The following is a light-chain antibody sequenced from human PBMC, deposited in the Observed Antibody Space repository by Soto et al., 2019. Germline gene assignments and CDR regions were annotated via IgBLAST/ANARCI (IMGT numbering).Light chain of an antibody. CDR2: GAS. J-gene: IGKJ5*01. CDR1: QPVSSSH. Sequence: EIVLTQSPGTLSLSPGERATLSCRASQPVSSSHLVWYQQKPGQAPRLLFYGASGRATGIPGRFRGSGSGTDFTLTISKLEAEDVASYYCQQSGSSSTFGQGTRLEIK. CDR3: QQSGSSST. V-gene: IGKV3-20*01.